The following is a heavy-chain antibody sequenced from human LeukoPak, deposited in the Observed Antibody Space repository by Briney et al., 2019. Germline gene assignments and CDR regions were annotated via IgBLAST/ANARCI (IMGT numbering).Heavy chain of an antibody. CDR1: GYTFIIYG. D-gene: IGHD6-13*01. V-gene: IGHV1-18*01. CDR2: ISAYNGNT. J-gene: IGHJ4*02. CDR3: ARERQLVHDY. Sequence: GASVNVSCKASGYTFIIYGISWVRQAPGQGPEWVGWISAYNGNTNYAQNLQGRVTMTTDTSTRTAYMELRSLTSDDTAVFYCARERQLVHDYWGQGTLVTVPP.